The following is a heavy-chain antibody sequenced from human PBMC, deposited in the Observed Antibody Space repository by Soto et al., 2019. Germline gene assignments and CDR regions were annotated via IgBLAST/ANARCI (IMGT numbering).Heavy chain of an antibody. CDR1: GYTFTSYY. D-gene: IGHD6-19*01. CDR2: INPSGGST. V-gene: IGHV1-46*01. CDR3: ARIVSGGHFDY. J-gene: IGHJ4*02. Sequence: QVQLVQSGAEVKKPGASVKASCKASGYTFTSYYMHWVRQAPGQGLEWMGIINPSGGSTSYAQHFQGRLTMTRDTSTSIVYRELSSLRSEDTAVYYCARIVSGGHFDYWGQGTLVTVSS.